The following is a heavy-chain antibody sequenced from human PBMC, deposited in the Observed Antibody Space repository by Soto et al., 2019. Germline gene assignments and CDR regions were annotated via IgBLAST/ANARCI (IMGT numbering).Heavy chain of an antibody. Sequence: EVQLVESGGGLVQPGGSLKLSCAASGFTFSDSAIFWVRQASGRGLEWVGRIGRKTYNYATTYAASVEGRFTISRDDSKSTAYLQMNSLKAEDTAMYYCTSVLSGVWGQGTTVTVSS. V-gene: IGHV3-73*02. J-gene: IGHJ6*02. CDR3: TSVLSGV. D-gene: IGHD3-10*02. CDR2: IGRKTYNYAT. CDR1: GFTFSDSA.